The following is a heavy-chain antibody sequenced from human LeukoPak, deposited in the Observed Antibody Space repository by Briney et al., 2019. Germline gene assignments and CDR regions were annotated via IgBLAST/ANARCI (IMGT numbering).Heavy chain of an antibody. CDR2: VNSDGSST. CDR1: GFTFTSYW. CDR3: ARDQAFDWFYYYYGMDV. J-gene: IGHJ6*02. D-gene: IGHD3-9*01. Sequence: PGGPLRLSCAASGFTFTSYWMHWVRQAPGKGLVWVSRVNSDGSSTTYADSVKGRFTISRDNSNHTLSLQMSSLRAEDTAIYYCARDQAFDWFYYYYGMDVWGLGTTVIVSS. V-gene: IGHV3-74*01.